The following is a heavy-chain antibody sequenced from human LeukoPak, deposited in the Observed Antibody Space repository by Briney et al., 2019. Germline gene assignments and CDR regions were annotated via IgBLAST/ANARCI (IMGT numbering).Heavy chain of an antibody. V-gene: IGHV1-2*02. Sequence: ASVKVSCKASGYTFTGYYMHWVRQAPGQGLEWMGWINPNSGGTNYAQKFQGRVTMTRDTSISTAYMELSRLRSDDTAVYYRARGSVLTYCSSTSCYNPRFDIWGQGTMVTVSS. J-gene: IGHJ3*02. D-gene: IGHD2-2*02. CDR1: GYTFTGYY. CDR2: INPNSGGT. CDR3: ARGSVLTYCSSTSCYNPRFDI.